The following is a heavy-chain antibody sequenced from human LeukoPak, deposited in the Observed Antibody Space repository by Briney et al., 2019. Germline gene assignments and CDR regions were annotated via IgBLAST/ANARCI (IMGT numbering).Heavy chain of an antibody. V-gene: IGHV1-46*01. D-gene: IGHD1-26*01. CDR3: ARGPGDSYYYFDY. Sequence: ASVKVSCKASGYTFTSYYIHWVRQAPGQGLEWMGMINPSAGRTGRAQKFQDRVTMTRDTSTSTVYMELSSLRSDDTAVYYCARGPGDSYYYFDYWGQGTLVTVSS. CDR1: GYTFTSYY. J-gene: IGHJ4*02. CDR2: INPSAGRT.